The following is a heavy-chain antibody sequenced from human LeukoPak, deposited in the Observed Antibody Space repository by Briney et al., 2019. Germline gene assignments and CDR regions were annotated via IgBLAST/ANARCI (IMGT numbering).Heavy chain of an antibody. CDR3: ARSENTAMGNFDY. J-gene: IGHJ4*02. CDR1: GGSISSYY. D-gene: IGHD5-18*01. Sequence: SETLSLTCTVSGGSISSYYWSWIRQPPGKGLEWIGYIYYSGSTDYNPSLKSRVTISVDTSKNQFSLKLSSVTAADTAVYYCARSENTAMGNFDYWGQGTLVTVSS. V-gene: IGHV4-59*01. CDR2: IYYSGST.